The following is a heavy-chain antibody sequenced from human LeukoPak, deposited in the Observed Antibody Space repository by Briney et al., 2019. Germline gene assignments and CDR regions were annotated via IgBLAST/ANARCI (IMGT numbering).Heavy chain of an antibody. CDR3: ARGLSYGDLRDAFDI. J-gene: IGHJ3*02. D-gene: IGHD4-17*01. Sequence: SETLSLTCTVSGGSISSYYWSWIRRPAGKGLEWIGRIYTSGSTNYNPSLKSRVTMSVDTSKNQFSLKLSSVTAADTAVYYCARGLSYGDLRDAFDIWGQGTMVTVSS. CDR1: GGSISSYY. CDR2: IYTSGST. V-gene: IGHV4-4*07.